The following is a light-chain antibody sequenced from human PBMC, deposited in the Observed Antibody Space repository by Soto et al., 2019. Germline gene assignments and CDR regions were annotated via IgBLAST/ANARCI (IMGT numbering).Light chain of an antibody. J-gene: IGLJ1*01. CDR3: ISFTSRHIYV. CDR1: SSDVGGYNY. Sequence: QSALTQPASVSGSPGQSITISCTGTSSDVGGYNYVSWYQQHPGRAPKLIIYDVTNRPSGISNRFSGSKSGNTASLTISGLQTEDEADYYCISFTSRHIYVFGNGTKLTV. CDR2: DVT. V-gene: IGLV2-14*03.